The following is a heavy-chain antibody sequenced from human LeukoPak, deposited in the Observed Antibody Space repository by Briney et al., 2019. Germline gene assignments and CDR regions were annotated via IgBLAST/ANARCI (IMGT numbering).Heavy chain of an antibody. J-gene: IGHJ4*02. CDR3: ARTYYYDSSGYYYTPQVDY. CDR2: ISAYNGNT. CDR1: GCTFTSYG. V-gene: IGHV1-18*01. D-gene: IGHD3-22*01. Sequence: ASVKVSCKASGCTFTSYGISWVRQAPGQGLEWMGWISAYNGNTNYAQKLQGRVTMTTDTSTSTAYMELRSLRSDDTAVYYCARTYYYDSSGYYYTPQVDYWGQGTLVTVSS.